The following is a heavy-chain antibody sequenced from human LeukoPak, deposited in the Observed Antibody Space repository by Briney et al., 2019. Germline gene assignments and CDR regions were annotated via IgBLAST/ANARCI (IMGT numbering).Heavy chain of an antibody. CDR2: INPNSGGT. CDR3: ARDGVVPAASFDY. D-gene: IGHD2-2*01. Sequence: ASVKVSCKASGYTFTGYYMHWVRQAPGQGLEWMGWINPNSGGTNYAQKFQGRVTMTRDTSISTAYMELTRLRSDDTAVYYCARDGVVPAASFDYWGQGTLVTVSS. V-gene: IGHV1-2*02. J-gene: IGHJ4*02. CDR1: GYTFTGYY.